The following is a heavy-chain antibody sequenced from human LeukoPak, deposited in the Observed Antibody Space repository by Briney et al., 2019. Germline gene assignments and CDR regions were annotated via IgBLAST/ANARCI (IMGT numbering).Heavy chain of an antibody. CDR1: GGSLSSSSYN. J-gene: IGHJ4*02. V-gene: IGHV4-39*01. CDR3: SSLGGSYLNYFDY. CDR2: ISYSGST. D-gene: IGHD2-15*01. Sequence: PSETLSLTSTVSGGSLSSSSYNWGWIPPPPGKGLESIGSISYSGSTYYNPSPTSRVTISVDTSKFQFSLNLSSVTAADTAVYYCSSLGGSYLNYFDYWGQGTLVTVSS.